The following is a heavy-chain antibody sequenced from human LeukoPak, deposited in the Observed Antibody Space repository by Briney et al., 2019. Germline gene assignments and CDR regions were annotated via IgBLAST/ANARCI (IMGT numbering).Heavy chain of an antibody. CDR1: GYTFINYY. Sequence: GASVKVSCKASGYTFINYYIHWVRQAPAQGLEWMGWINPNSGGTIYAQNFQGRVTMTSDTSISTAYMEVNRLRSDDTAVYYCARDGGWGYNWFDPWGQGTLVTVSS. CDR3: ARDGGWGYNWFDP. J-gene: IGHJ5*02. D-gene: IGHD6-19*01. V-gene: IGHV1-2*02. CDR2: INPNSGGT.